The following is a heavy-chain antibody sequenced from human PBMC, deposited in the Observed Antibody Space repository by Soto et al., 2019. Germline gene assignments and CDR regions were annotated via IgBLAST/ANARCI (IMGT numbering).Heavy chain of an antibody. V-gene: IGHV1-3*01. J-gene: IGHJ6*02. CDR2: INAGNGNT. Sequence: QVQLVQSVAEVKKPGASVKVSCKASGYTFTSYAMHWVRQAPGQRLEWMGWINAGNGNTKYSQKFQGRVTITRDTSASTAYMELSSLRSEDTAVYYCARQRGLYGMDVWGQGTTVTVSS. CDR1: GYTFTSYA. CDR3: ARQRGLYGMDV.